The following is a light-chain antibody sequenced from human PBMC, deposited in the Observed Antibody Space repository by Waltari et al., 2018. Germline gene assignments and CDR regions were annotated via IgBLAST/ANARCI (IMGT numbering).Light chain of an antibody. CDR1: QSVSSS. J-gene: IGKJ5*01. CDR2: GAS. V-gene: IGKV3-15*01. Sequence: EIVITQSSAPLSVSRGERATLSCRASQSVSSSLAWYQQKPGKAPKLLIYGASTRATGIPARFSGSGSGTEFTLTISSLQSEDFAVYYCQQYNNWPRLTFGQGTRLEIK. CDR3: QQYNNWPRLT.